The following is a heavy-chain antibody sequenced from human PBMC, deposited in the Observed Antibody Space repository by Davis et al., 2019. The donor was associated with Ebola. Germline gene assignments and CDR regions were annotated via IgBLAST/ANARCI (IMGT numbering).Heavy chain of an antibody. V-gene: IGHV1-69*02. Sequence: SVKVSCKASGGTFSSYTISWVRQAPGQGLVWMGRIIPILGIANYAQKFQGRVTITADKSTSTAYMELNNLRSDDTAVYYCTRGPTGVIDYWGQGSLVTVSS. J-gene: IGHJ4*02. CDR1: GGTFSSYT. D-gene: IGHD3-10*01. CDR3: TRGPTGVIDY. CDR2: IIPILGIA.